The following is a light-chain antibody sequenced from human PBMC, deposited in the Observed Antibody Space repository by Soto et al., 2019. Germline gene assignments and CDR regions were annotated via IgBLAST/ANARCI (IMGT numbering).Light chain of an antibody. CDR2: GAS. J-gene: IGKJ1*01. V-gene: IGKV3-20*01. CDR3: QQYDTSHRT. CDR1: QSVTNSF. Sequence: EIVLAQSPGTLSLSPGERATLSCRASQSVTNSFLAWYQQKPGQAPRLLIYGASRRATGIPDRFTGSGAAREFSITISRMEPADFAVSYCQQYDTSHRTFGQGTKV.